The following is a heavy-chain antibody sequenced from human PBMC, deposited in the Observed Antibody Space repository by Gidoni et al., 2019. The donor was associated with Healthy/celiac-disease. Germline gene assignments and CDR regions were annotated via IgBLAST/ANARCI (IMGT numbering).Heavy chain of an antibody. V-gene: IGHV3-23*01. Sequence: EVQLLESGGGLVQPGGSLRLSCAASGFTFSSYAMSWVRQAPGKGLEWVSAISGSGGSTYYADSVKGRFTISRDNSKNTLYLQMNSLRAEDTAVYYCAKVQRGLWFGESLDAFDIWGQGTMVTVSS. CDR2: ISGSGGST. D-gene: IGHD3-10*01. J-gene: IGHJ3*02. CDR3: AKVQRGLWFGESLDAFDI. CDR1: GFTFSSYA.